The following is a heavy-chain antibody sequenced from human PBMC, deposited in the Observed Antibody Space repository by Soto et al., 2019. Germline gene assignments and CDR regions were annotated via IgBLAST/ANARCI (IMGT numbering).Heavy chain of an antibody. Sequence: QVQLVQSGAEVKKPGASVKVSCKASGYTFTRYAMHWVCQAPGQGLEWMGWINTGNGNSHYSQKFQGRVTFTRDTSANTVYMELSSLRSEDTAVYFCERNVDYFDPWGQGTLVTVSS. CDR1: GYTFTRYA. CDR2: INTGNGNS. J-gene: IGHJ5*01. D-gene: IGHD4-17*01. CDR3: ERNVDYFDP. V-gene: IGHV1-3*04.